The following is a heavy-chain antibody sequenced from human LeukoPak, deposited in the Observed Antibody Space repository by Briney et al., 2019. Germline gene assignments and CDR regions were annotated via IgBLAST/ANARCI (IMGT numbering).Heavy chain of an antibody. D-gene: IGHD3-3*01. J-gene: IGHJ5*02. CDR2: IYYSGST. V-gene: IGHV4-39*01. CDR3: ASQFFWSGYNP. Sequence: SETLSLTCTVSGGYISSSSYYWGWIRQPPGKGVEWIGSIYYSGSTYYNPSLKSRVTISVDTSKNQFSLKLSSVTAADTAVYYCASQFFWSGYNPWGQGTLVTVSS. CDR1: GGYISSSSYY.